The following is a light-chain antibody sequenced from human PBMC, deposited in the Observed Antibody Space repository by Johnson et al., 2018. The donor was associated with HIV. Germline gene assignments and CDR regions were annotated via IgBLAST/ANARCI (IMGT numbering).Light chain of an antibody. V-gene: IGLV1-51*02. CDR2: ENN. CDR3: GTWDSSLRENV. CDR1: SSNIGNNY. Sequence: QSVLTQPPSVSAAPGQKVTISCSGSSSNIGNNYVSWYQQLPGTAPKLLIYENNKRPSGIPDRFSGSKSGTSATLGITGLQTGDEVDYYCGTWDSSLRENVVGTGTKVTVL. J-gene: IGLJ1*01.